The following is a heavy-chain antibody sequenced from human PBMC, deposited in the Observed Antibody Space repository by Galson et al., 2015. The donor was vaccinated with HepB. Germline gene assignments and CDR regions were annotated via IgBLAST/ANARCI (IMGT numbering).Heavy chain of an antibody. V-gene: IGHV3-23*01. CDR2: ITSSCGNS. J-gene: IGHJ1*01. D-gene: IGHD6-19*01. Sequence: SLRLSCAASGFSFTRYAMTWVRQAPGQGLEWVSSITSSCGNSYYTDSVKGRFTVSSDNSKNKVYLQMNSLRVEDTSVYYCAKRSGASGWYSYFQHWGQGTLVTVSS. CDR1: GFSFTRYA. CDR3: AKRSGASGWYSYFQH.